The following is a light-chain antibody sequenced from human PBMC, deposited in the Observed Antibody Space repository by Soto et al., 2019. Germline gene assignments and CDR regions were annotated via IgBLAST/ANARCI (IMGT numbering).Light chain of an antibody. J-gene: IGKJ3*01. V-gene: IGKV2-24*01. CDR1: QSLVHSDGNTY. CDR2: KAS. CDR3: QHYDRMFT. Sequence: MVMTQSQLSSPVTLGQPASISCSSVQSLVHSDGNTYLNWLQQKPGKAPKLLIYKASRLDNGVPSRFSGSGSGTEFTLTISILQPDDLATYSCQHYDRMFTFGPGAKVAI.